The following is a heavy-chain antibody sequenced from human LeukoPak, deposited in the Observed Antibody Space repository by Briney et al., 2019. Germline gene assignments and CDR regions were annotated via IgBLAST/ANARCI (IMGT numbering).Heavy chain of an antibody. V-gene: IGHV4-59*01. Sequence: SETLSLTCSVSGGSISSSYWSWIRQPPGKGLEWIGYIYYSGSTNYNPSLKSRVTISLDTSKNQFSLKLSSVTAADTAVHYCASQKYWGQGTLVTVSS. CDR2: IYYSGST. J-gene: IGHJ4*02. CDR1: GGSISSSY. CDR3: ASQKY.